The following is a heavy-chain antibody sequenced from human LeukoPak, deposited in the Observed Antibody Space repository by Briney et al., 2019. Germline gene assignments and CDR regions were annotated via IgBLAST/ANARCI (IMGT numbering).Heavy chain of an antibody. CDR1: GGSFSDYY. D-gene: IGHD3-22*01. J-gene: IGHJ4*02. Sequence: SETLSLTCAVYGGSFSDYYWSWIRQPPGKGLEWIGEINHSGSTNYSPSLKSRATISVDTSKNQFSLKLSSVTAADTAVYYCARVQDFDTSGYYLGYWGQGTLVTVSS. V-gene: IGHV4-34*01. CDR2: INHSGST. CDR3: ARVQDFDTSGYYLGY.